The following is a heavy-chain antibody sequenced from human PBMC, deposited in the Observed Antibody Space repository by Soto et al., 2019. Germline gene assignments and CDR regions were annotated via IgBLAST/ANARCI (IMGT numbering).Heavy chain of an antibody. CDR2: IYHSGST. CDR1: GGPISSSNW. CDR3: ARLYDILTGSELDV. D-gene: IGHD3-9*01. V-gene: IGHV4-4*02. J-gene: IGHJ6*02. Sequence: SETLSLTCAVSGGPISSSNWWSWVRQPPGKGLEWIGEIYHSGSTNYNPSLKSRVTISVDKSKNQFSLKLSSVTAADTAVYYCARLYDILTGSELDVWGQGTTVTVSS.